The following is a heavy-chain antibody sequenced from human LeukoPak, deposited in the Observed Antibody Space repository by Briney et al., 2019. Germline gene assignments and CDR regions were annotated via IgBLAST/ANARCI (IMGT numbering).Heavy chain of an antibody. CDR1: GFSLSSYW. CDR3: ARVVQLWLGLGGYLDY. V-gene: IGHV3-7*01. D-gene: IGHD5-18*01. J-gene: IGHJ4*02. CDR2: IKQDGSEK. Sequence: PGGSLRLSCAASGFSLSSYWMSWVRQTPGKGLEWVANIKQDGSEKYYVDSVRCRLTISRDNAKNSLYLQMNNLRADDTAVYYCARVVQLWLGLGGYLDYWGQGTLVTVSS.